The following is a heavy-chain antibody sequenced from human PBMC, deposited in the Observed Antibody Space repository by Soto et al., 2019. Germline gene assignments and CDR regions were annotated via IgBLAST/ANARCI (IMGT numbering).Heavy chain of an antibody. CDR3: TRDMGATIYYYYGMDV. CDR2: IRSKAYGGTT. CDR1: GFTFGDYA. Sequence: GSLRLSCTASGFTFGDYAMSWFRQAPGKGLEWVGFIRSKAYGGTTEYAASVKGRFTISRDDSKSIAYLQMNSLKTEDTAVYYCTRDMGATIYYYYGMDVWGQGTTVTVSS. J-gene: IGHJ6*02. D-gene: IGHD5-12*01. V-gene: IGHV3-49*03.